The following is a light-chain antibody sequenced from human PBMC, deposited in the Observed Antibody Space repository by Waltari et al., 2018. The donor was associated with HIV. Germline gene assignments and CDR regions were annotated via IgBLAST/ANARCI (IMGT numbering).Light chain of an antibody. J-gene: IGKJ3*01. Sequence: DIQMTQSPSSLSASVGDRVTLSCRASQSISIYLNWYQQKPGKAPNLLIYDASSLQSGLPSRFSGSGSGTDFTLTITDLQPEDFATYFCQQSFDVPLVFGPGTKVD. CDR3: QQSFDVPLV. V-gene: IGKV1-39*01. CDR1: QSISIY. CDR2: DAS.